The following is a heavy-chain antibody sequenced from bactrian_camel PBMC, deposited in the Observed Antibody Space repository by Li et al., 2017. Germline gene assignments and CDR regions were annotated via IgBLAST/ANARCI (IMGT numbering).Heavy chain of an antibody. V-gene: IGHV3S26*01. CDR1: QFSYDTYC. Sequence: HVQLVESGGGSAQTGWSLTLSCTDSQFSYDTYCMGWFRQVPGEEREGVAAIDSDGSTSYADSVKGRFTISQDNAKNTLYLQMNSLKPEDTAMYYCAAAPSSDGYCTAPDFGYWGQGTQVTVS. J-gene: IGHJ6*01. CDR3: AAAPSSDGYCTAPDFGY. D-gene: IGHD2*01. CDR2: IDSDGST.